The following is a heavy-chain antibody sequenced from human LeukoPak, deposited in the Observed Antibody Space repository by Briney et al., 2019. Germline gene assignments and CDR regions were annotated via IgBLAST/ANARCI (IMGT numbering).Heavy chain of an antibody. Sequence: GGSLRLSCAASGFTFSSYAMHWVRQAPGKGLEWVAVISYDGSNKYYADSVKGRFTISRDNSKNTLYLQMNSLRAEDTAVYYCARNPPPFYYDSSGYAFDYWGQGTLVTVSS. CDR3: ARNPPPFYYDSSGYAFDY. D-gene: IGHD3-22*01. CDR2: ISYDGSNK. CDR1: GFTFSSYA. V-gene: IGHV3-30*04. J-gene: IGHJ4*02.